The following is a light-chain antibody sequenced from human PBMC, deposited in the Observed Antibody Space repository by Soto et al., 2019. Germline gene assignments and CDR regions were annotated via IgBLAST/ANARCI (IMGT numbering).Light chain of an antibody. CDR2: WAS. CDR3: LQHNSYPLT. CDR1: QSVLYSSNNKNY. V-gene: IGKV4-1*01. Sequence: DIVMTQSPDPLAVSLCERATINCKASQSVLYSSNNKNYLAWYQQKPGQPPKLLIYWASTRESGVPERFSGSGSGTDFTLTISSLQPEDFATYYCLQHNSYPLTFGGGTKVDIK. J-gene: IGKJ4*01.